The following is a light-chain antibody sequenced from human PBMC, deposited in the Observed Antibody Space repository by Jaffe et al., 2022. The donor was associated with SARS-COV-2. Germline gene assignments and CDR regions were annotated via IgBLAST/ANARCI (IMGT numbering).Light chain of an antibody. CDR2: KAS. J-gene: IGKJ2*01. CDR1: QSISSW. V-gene: IGKV1-5*03. Sequence: DIQMTQSPPTLSASVGDTVTITCRASQSISSWLAWYQQKPGKAPRLLIYKASSLESGVPSRFSGSGSGTEFTLTISSLQPDDFATYHCQQYHTYYTFGQGTKLEIK. CDR3: QQYHTYYT.